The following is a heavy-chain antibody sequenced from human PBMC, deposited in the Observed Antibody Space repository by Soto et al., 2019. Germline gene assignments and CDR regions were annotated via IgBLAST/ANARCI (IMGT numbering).Heavy chain of an antibody. J-gene: IGHJ6*02. CDR1: GCPCGDNA. D-gene: IGHD3-10*01. CDR3: TREGTYGSGSYYKGNYYYYGMDV. Sequence: GGAVRGSCTALGCPCGDNAMSWVRQAPGKGLEWVGFIRSKAYGGTTEYAASVKGRFTISRDDSKSIAYLQMNSLKTEDTAVYYCTREGTYGSGSYYKGNYYYYGMDVWGQGTTVTVSS. CDR2: IRSKAYGGTT. V-gene: IGHV3-49*04.